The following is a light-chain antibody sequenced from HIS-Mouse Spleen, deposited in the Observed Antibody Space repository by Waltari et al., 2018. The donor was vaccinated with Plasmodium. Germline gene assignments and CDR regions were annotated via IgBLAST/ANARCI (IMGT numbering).Light chain of an antibody. CDR2: YVS. V-gene: IGLV2-11*01. J-gene: IGLJ3*02. CDR3: CSYAGSYTLV. Sequence: QSALTQPRSVSGSPGQSVTISCTGTSSDVGGYNYVPWYPQHPGKAPKLMIYYVSKRPSGVPYRFSGSKSGNTASLTISGLQAEDEADYYCCSYAGSYTLVFGGGTKLTVL. CDR1: SSDVGGYNY.